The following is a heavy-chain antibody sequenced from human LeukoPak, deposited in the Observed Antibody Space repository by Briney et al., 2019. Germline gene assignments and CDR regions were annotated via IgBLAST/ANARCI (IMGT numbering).Heavy chain of an antibody. D-gene: IGHD3-16*02. CDR2: MNPNSGDT. Sequence: EASVKVSCKASGYTFTSYDINWVRQATGQGLEWMGWMNPNSGDTGYAQKFQGRVTITRNTSISTAYMELSSLRSEDTAVYYCARGNYDYVWGSYRNQNYYMDVWGKGTTVTVSS. V-gene: IGHV1-8*03. CDR1: GYTFTSYD. CDR3: ARGNYDYVWGSYRNQNYYMDV. J-gene: IGHJ6*03.